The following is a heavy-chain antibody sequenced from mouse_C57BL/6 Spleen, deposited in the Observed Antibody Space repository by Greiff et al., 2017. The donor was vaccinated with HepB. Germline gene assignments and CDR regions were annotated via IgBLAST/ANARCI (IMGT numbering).Heavy chain of an antibody. D-gene: IGHD2-1*01. Sequence: EVKLVESGPELVKPGASVKISCKASGYSFTDYNMNWVKQSNGKSLEWIGVINPNYGTTSYNQKFKGKATLTVDQSSSTAYMQLNSLTSEDSAVYYCARGGNYVSYYAMDYWGQGTSVTVSS. CDR3: ARGGNYVSYYAMDY. CDR2: INPNYGTT. CDR1: GYSFTDYN. J-gene: IGHJ4*01. V-gene: IGHV1-39*01.